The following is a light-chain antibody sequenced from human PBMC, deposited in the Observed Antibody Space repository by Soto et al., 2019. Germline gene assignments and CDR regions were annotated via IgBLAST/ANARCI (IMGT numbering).Light chain of an antibody. CDR2: DVS. CDR1: SSDVGGYNY. J-gene: IGLJ1*01. CDR3: SSYTSSSTPYV. Sequence: QSALTQPASVSGSPGQSITISCTGTSSDVGGYNYVSWYQQHPGKAPKLMIYDVSNRPSGVSNRFSGSKSGNTASLTISGLQAEDEADYYRSSYTSSSTPYVFVTGSKVT. V-gene: IGLV2-14*01.